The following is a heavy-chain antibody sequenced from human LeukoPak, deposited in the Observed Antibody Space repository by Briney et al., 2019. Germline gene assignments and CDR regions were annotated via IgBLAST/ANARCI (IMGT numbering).Heavy chain of an antibody. Sequence: GGSLRHSCAASRFTFSSYAMSWVRQAPGKGLEWVSTISGSGDSTYYADSVKGRFTISRDNSENTLFLQINSLRADDAAVYYCATVGGGSSRPYYFDYWGQGALVTVSS. CDR3: ATVGGGSSRPYYFDY. J-gene: IGHJ4*02. CDR1: RFTFSSYA. D-gene: IGHD1-26*01. V-gene: IGHV3-23*01. CDR2: ISGSGDST.